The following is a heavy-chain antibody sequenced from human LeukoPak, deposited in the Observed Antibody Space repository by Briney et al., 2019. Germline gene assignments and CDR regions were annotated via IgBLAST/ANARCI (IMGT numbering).Heavy chain of an antibody. Sequence: ASVKVSCKASGGTFSSYAISWVRQAPGQGLEWMGGIIPIFGTANYAQKSQGRVTITADKSTSTAYMELSSLRSEDTAVYYCAADYYGSGSSLKEYFQHWGQGTLVTVSS. CDR1: GGTFSSYA. D-gene: IGHD3-10*01. J-gene: IGHJ1*01. CDR2: IIPIFGTA. CDR3: AADYYGSGSSLKEYFQH. V-gene: IGHV1-69*06.